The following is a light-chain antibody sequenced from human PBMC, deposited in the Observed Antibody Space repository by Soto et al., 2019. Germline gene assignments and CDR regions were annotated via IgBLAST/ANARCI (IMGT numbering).Light chain of an antibody. CDR1: QSVTSTY. CDR2: GAS. J-gene: IGKJ4*01. V-gene: IGKV3-20*01. CDR3: QQYGSSPLT. Sequence: EIVLTQSPGTLSLSPGERATLSCRASQSVTSTYLAWYQQKPGQAPRLLIYGASNRATGIPDRFTGSGSVTAFTLTISRLEPEDFAVYYCQQYGSSPLTFGGGTKVEIK.